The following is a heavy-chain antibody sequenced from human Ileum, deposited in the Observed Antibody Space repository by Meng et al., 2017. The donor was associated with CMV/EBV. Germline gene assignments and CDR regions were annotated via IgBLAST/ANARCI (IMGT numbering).Heavy chain of an antibody. CDR1: GFTFSTYA. CDR2: ISGSGSST. V-gene: IGHV3-23*01. D-gene: IGHD1-26*01. J-gene: IGHJ4*02. CDR3: AKDNGYGGSYFDF. Sequence: AASGFTFSTYAMSWVRQAPGNGLEWGSAISGSGSSTYYTDSVTGRFTISRDNSKNTFFLQMNSLRAEDTAVYYCAKDNGYGGSYFDFWGQGTLVTVSS.